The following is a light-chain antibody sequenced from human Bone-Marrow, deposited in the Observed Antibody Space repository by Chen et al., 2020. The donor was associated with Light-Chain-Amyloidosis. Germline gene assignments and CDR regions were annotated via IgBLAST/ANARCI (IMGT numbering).Light chain of an antibody. V-gene: IGLV3-25*03. CDR2: RDT. CDR1: DLPTKY. Sequence: SYELPQPPSVSVYQVQTASITCAGDDLPTKYAYWYQQKPGQAPVLVIHRDTERPSGISERFSGSSSGTTATLTISGVQAEDEADYHCQSADSSGTYEVIFGGGTKLTVL. CDR3: QSADSSGTYEVI. J-gene: IGLJ2*01.